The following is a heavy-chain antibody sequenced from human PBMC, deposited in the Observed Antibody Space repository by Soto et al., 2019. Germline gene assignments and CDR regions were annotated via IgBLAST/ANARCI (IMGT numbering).Heavy chain of an antibody. Sequence: EVHLVESGGGLVKPGGSLRLSCAVSGFTFSSCTMNWVRQAPGKGLKWVSSISPSTSHIYYADSVKGRFTISRDNAKNSLFLQMISLRAEDTAVYYCSGCSGGACQQNYGMDVWGQGTTVTVSS. J-gene: IGHJ6*02. CDR1: GFTFSSCT. CDR2: ISPSTSHI. CDR3: SGCSGGACQQNYGMDV. D-gene: IGHD2-15*01. V-gene: IGHV3-21*01.